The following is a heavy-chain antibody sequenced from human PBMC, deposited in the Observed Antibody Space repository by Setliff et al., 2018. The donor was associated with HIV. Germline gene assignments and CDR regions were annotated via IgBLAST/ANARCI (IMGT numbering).Heavy chain of an antibody. D-gene: IGHD3-22*01. CDR1: GYSISSGYY. Sequence: PSETLSLTCAVSGYSISSGYYWGWIRQPPGKGLEWIGTINYSGSTYYSPSLKSRVIISVDTAKNHLSLNLRSVTAADTAVYYCVRQAYDLVPFDFQYWGQGTLVTVSS. CDR2: INYSGST. CDR3: VRQAYDLVPFDFQY. J-gene: IGHJ1*01. V-gene: IGHV4-38-2*01.